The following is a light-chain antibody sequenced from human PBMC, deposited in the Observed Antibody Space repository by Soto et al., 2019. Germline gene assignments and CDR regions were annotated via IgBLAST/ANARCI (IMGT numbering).Light chain of an antibody. V-gene: IGKV3-20*01. CDR3: QLYGSSPLFI. J-gene: IGKJ3*01. CDR2: GAS. CDR1: QTINSDY. Sequence: IVLTQSPGTLSLSPGERATLSCRTSQTINSDYLAWYQQKPGQPPRLLIYGASSRATGTPGRFSGGGSGTDFTLTISGLEPEDFAVYFCQLYGSSPLFIFGPGTKVDFK.